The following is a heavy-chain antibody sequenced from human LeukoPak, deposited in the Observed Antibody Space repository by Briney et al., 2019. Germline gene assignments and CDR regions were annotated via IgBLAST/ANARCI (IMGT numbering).Heavy chain of an antibody. CDR1: GGSFSGYY. CDR2: INHSGST. Sequence: SETLSLTCAVYGGSFSGYYWSWIRQPPGKGLEWIGEINHSGSTNYNPSLTSRVTISVDTSKNQFSLKLSSVTAADTAVYYCARGGIAAAGTLDYWGQGTLVTVSS. D-gene: IGHD6-13*01. V-gene: IGHV4-34*01. J-gene: IGHJ4*02. CDR3: ARGGIAAAGTLDY.